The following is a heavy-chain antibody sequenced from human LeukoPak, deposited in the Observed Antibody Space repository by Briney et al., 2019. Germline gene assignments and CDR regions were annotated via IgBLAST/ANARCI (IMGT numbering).Heavy chain of an antibody. J-gene: IGHJ4*02. D-gene: IGHD3-10*01. CDR3: AKDRGAKGAWAYFDY. CDR1: GFTFSSYG. Sequence: GGSLRLSCAASGFTFSSYGMHWVRQAPGKGLEWVAFISHDGGDKYYADSVKGRFTISGDYSKNTLYLQMNSLRAEDTAVYYCAKDRGAKGAWAYFDYWGQGILVTVSS. CDR2: ISHDGGDK. V-gene: IGHV3-30*02.